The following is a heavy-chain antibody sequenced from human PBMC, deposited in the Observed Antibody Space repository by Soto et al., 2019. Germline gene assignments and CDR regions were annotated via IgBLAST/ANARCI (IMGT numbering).Heavy chain of an antibody. J-gene: IGHJ5*02. CDR2: IFYGGGSGVA. D-gene: IGHD2-2*01. CDR1: GGSFSSSNYY. CDR3: ARAEPVVVPTTINSVGVSWFDP. Sequence: SETLSLTCTVSGGSFSSSNYYWGWIRQPPGKGLEWIGNIFYGGGSGVAYYSPSLQSRVTISIDTSKNQFSLKLSSVTAADTALYSCARAEPVVVPTTINSVGVSWFDPWGQGTLVTVSS. V-gene: IGHV4-39*07.